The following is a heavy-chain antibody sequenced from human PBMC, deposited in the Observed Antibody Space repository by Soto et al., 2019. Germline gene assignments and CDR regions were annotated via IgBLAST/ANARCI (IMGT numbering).Heavy chain of an antibody. V-gene: IGHV4-30-2*01. CDR3: ARAVAPYLGTWFDP. D-gene: IGHD3-16*01. J-gene: IGHJ5*02. CDR1: GGYISSGNSYS. CDR2: ISHSGST. Sequence: QLQLQESGSGLVKPSQTLSLTCAVSGGYISSGNSYSWSWIRQPPGKGLEWIGSISHSGSTSYNPSLKGRVTMSVDKSKNQFSLNLSSVTAADMAVYYCARAVAPYLGTWFDPWGQGTLVIVSS.